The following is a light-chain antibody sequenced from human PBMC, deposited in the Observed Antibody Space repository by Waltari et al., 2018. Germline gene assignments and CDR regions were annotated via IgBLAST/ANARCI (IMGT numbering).Light chain of an antibody. Sequence: DVVLTQSPLSLPVTLGQPASIPSRSSQSLIHSDGNTYLNWFQQRPGQSPRRLIYKVSKRESGVPDRFSGSGSGTDFTLKISRVEAEDVGFYYCMQSTQWPRTFGQGTKVEIK. CDR2: KVS. CDR1: QSLIHSDGNTY. J-gene: IGKJ1*01. V-gene: IGKV2-30*02. CDR3: MQSTQWPRT.